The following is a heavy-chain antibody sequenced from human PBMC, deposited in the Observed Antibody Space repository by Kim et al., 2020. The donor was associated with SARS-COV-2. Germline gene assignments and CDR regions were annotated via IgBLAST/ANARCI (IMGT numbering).Heavy chain of an antibody. CDR3: TRDDLGSGYYRV. V-gene: IGHV3-49*02. Sequence: TEYAASVKGRFTISRDESKSIAYLQMNSLRTEDTAVYYCTRDDLGSGYYRVWGQGTTVTVSS. D-gene: IGHD3-3*01. J-gene: IGHJ6*02. CDR2: T.